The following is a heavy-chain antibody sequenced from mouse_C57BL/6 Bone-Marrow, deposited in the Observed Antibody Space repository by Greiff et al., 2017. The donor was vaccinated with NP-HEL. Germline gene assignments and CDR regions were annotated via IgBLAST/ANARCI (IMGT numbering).Heavy chain of an antibody. CDR2: INPNDGTT. V-gene: IGHV1-39*01. CDR1: GYSFTDYN. Sequence: VQLQQSGPELVRPGASVKISCKASGYSFTDYNMNWVKQSTGKSLEWIGVINPNDGTTSYNQKFKGKATLTVDQSSSTAYMQLNSLTSEDSAVYYCARENYYGSPYAMDYWGQGTSVTVSS. D-gene: IGHD1-1*01. J-gene: IGHJ4*01. CDR3: ARENYYGSPYAMDY.